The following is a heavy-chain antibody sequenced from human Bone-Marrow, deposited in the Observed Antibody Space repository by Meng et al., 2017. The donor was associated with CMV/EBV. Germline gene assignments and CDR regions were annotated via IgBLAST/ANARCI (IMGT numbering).Heavy chain of an antibody. V-gene: IGHV1-2*02. CDR3: ARLGRWLQPGDYFDY. CDR2: INPNSGGT. CDR1: GYTFTGYY. Sequence: ASVKVSCKASGYTFTGYYMHWVRQAPGQGLEWMGWINPNSGGTNYAQKFQGRVTMTRDTSISTAYMELRSLRSDDTAVYYCARLGRWLQPGDYFDYWGQGTLVTVSS. J-gene: IGHJ4*02. D-gene: IGHD5-24*01.